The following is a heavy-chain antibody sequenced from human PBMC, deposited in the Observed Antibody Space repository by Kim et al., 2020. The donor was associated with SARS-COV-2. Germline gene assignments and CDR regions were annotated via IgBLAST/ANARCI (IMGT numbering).Heavy chain of an antibody. J-gene: IGHJ6*02. CDR3: ARDFDWKGGYCGGDCYPEAYYYYGMDV. Sequence: GGSLRLSCAASGFTFSSYSMNWVRQAPGKGLEWVSYISSSSSTIYYADSVKGRFTISRDNAKNSLYLQMNSLRDEDTAVYYCARDFDWKGGYCGGDCYPEAYYYYGMDVWGQGTTVTVSS. D-gene: IGHD2-21*02. CDR1: GFTFSSYS. V-gene: IGHV3-48*02. CDR2: ISSSSSTI.